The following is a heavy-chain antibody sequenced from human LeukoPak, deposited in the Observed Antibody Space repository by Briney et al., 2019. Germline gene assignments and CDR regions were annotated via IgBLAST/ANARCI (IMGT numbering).Heavy chain of an antibody. V-gene: IGHV4-31*03. D-gene: IGHD2-15*01. CDR1: GGSLSSGGYY. CDR2: RHYSGTT. J-gene: IGHJ4*02. Sequence: SETLSLTCTVSGGSLSSGGYYWSWIRQHPGKGLEWMGYRHYSGTTYYNASLKSRLTISVDTSKNQFSLKLSSVTAADTAVYYCARASLAYCSGGSCYAIDHWGQGTLVTVSS. CDR3: ARASLAYCSGGSCYAIDH.